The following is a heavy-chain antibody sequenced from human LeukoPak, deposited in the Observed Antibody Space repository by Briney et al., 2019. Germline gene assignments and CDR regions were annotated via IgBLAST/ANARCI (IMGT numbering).Heavy chain of an antibody. CDR1: GGSISSSSYY. J-gene: IGHJ6*03. CDR2: IYYSGST. Sequence: SETLSLTCTVSGGSISSSSYYWSWIRQPPGKGLEWIGYIYYSGSTNYNPSLKSRVTISVDTSKNQFSLKLSSVTAADTAVYYCARDLTIFGVVTRRPYYYMDVWGKGTTVTVSS. CDR3: ARDLTIFGVVTRRPYYYMDV. D-gene: IGHD3-3*01. V-gene: IGHV4-61*01.